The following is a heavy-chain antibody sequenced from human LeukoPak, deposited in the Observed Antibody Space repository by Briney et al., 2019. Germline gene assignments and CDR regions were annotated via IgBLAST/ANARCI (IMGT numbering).Heavy chain of an antibody. D-gene: IGHD2-2*03. J-gene: IGHJ4*01. CDR2: ISTSGGSI. CDR1: GFTFSNYE. CDR3: TRGGIWISSVPVTYYFDS. V-gene: IGHV3-48*03. Sequence: HPGGSLRLSCVASGFTFSNYEMNWVRQAPGKGLEWVSYISTSGGSIYYPDSVKGRFTISRDNAKNSLFLQMNSLSAEDTAVYHCTRGGIWISSVPVTYYFDSWGHGTLVTVSS.